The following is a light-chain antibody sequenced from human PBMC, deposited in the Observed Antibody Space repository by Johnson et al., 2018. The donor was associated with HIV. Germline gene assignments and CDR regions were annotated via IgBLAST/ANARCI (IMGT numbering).Light chain of an antibody. CDR2: ENN. J-gene: IGLJ1*01. CDR1: SSNNGNNY. V-gene: IGLV1-51*02. Sequence: QSVLTQPPSVSAAPGQKVTISCSGSSSNNGNNYVSWYQQLPGTAPKLLIYENNKRPSGIPDRFSGSKSGTSATLGITGLQTGDEADYYCGTWDSSLSADVFGTGTKVTVL. CDR3: GTWDSSLSADV.